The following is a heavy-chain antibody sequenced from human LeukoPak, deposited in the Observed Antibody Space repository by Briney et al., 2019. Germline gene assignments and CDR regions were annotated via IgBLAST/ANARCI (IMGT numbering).Heavy chain of an antibody. V-gene: IGHV4-39*07. CDR3: ARIDGYSSSWVDH. J-gene: IGHJ4*02. CDR1: GDSFRSNDYY. CDR2: LHFSGST. Sequence: SETLSLTCTVSGDSFRSNDYYWGWIRQTPGKGLEWIATLHFSGSTYYRLSLKSRVTISGDMSKKQFSLKLSSVTAADTAVYYCARIDGYSSSWVDHWGQGALVTVSS. D-gene: IGHD6-13*01.